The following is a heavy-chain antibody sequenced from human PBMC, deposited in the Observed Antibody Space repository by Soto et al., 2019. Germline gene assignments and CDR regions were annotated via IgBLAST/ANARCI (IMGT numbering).Heavy chain of an antibody. D-gene: IGHD3-16*01. CDR2: MNPNSGNT. J-gene: IGHJ5*02. CDR3: ARAPDHEGGEDNWFDP. Sequence: QVQLVQSGAEVKKPGASVKVSCKASGYTFTSYDINWVRQATGQGLEWMGWMNPNSGNTGYAQKFQGRVTMTRNTSISTAYMELSSLRSEDTAVYYCARAPDHEGGEDNWFDPWGQGTLVTVSS. CDR1: GYTFTSYD. V-gene: IGHV1-8*01.